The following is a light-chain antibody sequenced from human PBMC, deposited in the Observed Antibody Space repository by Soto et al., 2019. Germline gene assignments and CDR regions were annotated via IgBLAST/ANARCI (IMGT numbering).Light chain of an antibody. CDR2: DVT. J-gene: IGLJ1*01. CDR1: SSDVGGHDY. Sequence: QSALTQPRSVSGSPGQSVTVSCTGTSSDVGGHDYVSWYQHHPGKAPKLIIYDVTKRPSGVPDRFSGSKSGNTASLTISGLQAEDEADYHGCSYAEKYFYVFGSGTKVTVL. V-gene: IGLV2-11*01. CDR3: CSYAEKYFYV.